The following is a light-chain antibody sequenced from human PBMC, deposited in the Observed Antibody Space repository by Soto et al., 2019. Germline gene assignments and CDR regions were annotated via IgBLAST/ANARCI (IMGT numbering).Light chain of an antibody. Sequence: QSVPTQPPSASGTPGQRITISCSGSSSNIGAHYVYWYQQLPGTAPKLLIYKTDQRPSGVPDRISGSKSGTSASLAISGLRSEDEAVYYCSSWDNTLSVWVFGDGNKLTVL. V-gene: IGLV1-47*01. CDR3: SSWDNTLSVWV. J-gene: IGLJ3*02. CDR2: KTD. CDR1: SSNIGAHY.